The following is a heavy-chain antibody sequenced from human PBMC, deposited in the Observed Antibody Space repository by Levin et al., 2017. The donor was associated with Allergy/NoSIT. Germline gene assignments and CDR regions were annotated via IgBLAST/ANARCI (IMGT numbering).Heavy chain of an antibody. CDR1: TASISSYY. D-gene: IGHD3-22*01. J-gene: IGHJ4*02. CDR3: ASSSSGNYYYLDS. V-gene: IGHV4-59*08. Sequence: SETLSLTCTVSTASISSYYWSWIRQPPGKGLEWIGYIYYSRVTNYNPSLKSRVTMSVDTSKNQFSLKLSSVTAADTAVYYCASSSSGNYYYLDSWGQGTLVTVSS. CDR2: IYYSRVT.